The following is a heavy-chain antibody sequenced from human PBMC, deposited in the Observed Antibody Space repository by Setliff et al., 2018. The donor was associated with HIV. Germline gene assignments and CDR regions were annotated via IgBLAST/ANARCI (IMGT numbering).Heavy chain of an antibody. CDR3: AGGGQWRPDY. Sequence: PSETLSLTCTVSGAPLSAFYWSWIRQPPGKGLEWLGYIYSSVGTNYSPSLEGRITISLDTSKSQFSLKLASVTAADTAIYFCAGGGQWRPDYWGLGTLVTVSS. CDR2: IYSSVGT. CDR1: GAPLSAFY. V-gene: IGHV4-4*09. J-gene: IGHJ4*02. D-gene: IGHD6-19*01.